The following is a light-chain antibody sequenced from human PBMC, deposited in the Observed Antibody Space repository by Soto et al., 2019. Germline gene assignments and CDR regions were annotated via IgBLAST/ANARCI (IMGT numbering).Light chain of an antibody. V-gene: IGKV3-20*01. J-gene: IGKJ1*01. CDR1: QTVSSSY. CDR2: GAS. CDR3: QLYDISRRT. Sequence: GARATLSCRTSQTVSSSYLAWYQQKPGQAPRLLIYGASSRATGIPDKFSGGGSGTDFTLTISRMEPEDFAVYYCQLYDISRRTFGQGTKVDI.